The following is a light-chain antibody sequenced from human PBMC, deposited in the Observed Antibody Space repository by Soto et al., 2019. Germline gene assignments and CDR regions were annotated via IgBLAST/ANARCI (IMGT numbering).Light chain of an antibody. J-gene: IGKJ1*01. CDR1: QGISSY. CDR2: DAS. Sequence: AIYMTKRHTPPSASVGERVTITRRASQGISSYLAWYQQKPGKAPKVLIYDASNWASGVPSRFSGSRSGTDFTLTISDLESADFGIYYCQQRLNWPPGFGQGTKVDIK. CDR3: QQRLNWPPG. V-gene: IGKV1D-13*01.